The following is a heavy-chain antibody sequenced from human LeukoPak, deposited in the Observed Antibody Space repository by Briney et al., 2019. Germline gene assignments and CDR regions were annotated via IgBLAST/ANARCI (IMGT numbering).Heavy chain of an antibody. D-gene: IGHD2-8*01. Sequence: SETLSLTCTVSGGSISTYYWSWVRQPPGKGLEWIGYIYKSDITNYNPSLKSRVTISVDTSKNQFSLKLNSVTAADTAVYYCARDRGIVPDAFDIWGQGTMVTVSS. V-gene: IGHV4-59*01. CDR3: ARDRGIVPDAFDI. CDR1: GGSISTYY. J-gene: IGHJ3*02. CDR2: IYKSDIT.